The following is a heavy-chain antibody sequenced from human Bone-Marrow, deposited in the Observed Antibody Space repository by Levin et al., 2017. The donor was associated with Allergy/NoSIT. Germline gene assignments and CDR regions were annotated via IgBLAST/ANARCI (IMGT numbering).Heavy chain of an antibody. D-gene: IGHD6-13*01. CDR3: VAAAGGY. Sequence: PGGSLRLSCAASGFTFSNVWMNWVRQAPGKGLEWVGRIKSITDGGTTDYAAPVKGRFIISRDDSKNTLYLHLNSLITEDTAVYYCVAAAGGYWGQGTRVTVSS. J-gene: IGHJ4*02. CDR2: IKSITDGGTT. V-gene: IGHV3-15*05. CDR1: GFTFSNVW.